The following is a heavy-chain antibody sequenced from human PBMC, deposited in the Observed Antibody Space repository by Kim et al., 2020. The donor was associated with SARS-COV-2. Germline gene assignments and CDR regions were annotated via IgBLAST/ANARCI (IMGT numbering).Heavy chain of an antibody. V-gene: IGHV3-23*01. J-gene: IGHJ4*02. Sequence: GRFTNSRDNSKNTLYLQMNSLRAEDTAVYYCAKTGYDFWSGYYTGIVFSYWGQGTLVTVSS. D-gene: IGHD3-3*01. CDR3: AKTGYDFWSGYYTGIVFSY.